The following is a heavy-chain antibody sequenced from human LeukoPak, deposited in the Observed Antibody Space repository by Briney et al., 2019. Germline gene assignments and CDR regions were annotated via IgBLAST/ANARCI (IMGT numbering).Heavy chain of an antibody. CDR2: ISAGGDNA. J-gene: IGHJ4*02. CDR1: VFTFRTYA. Sequence: GGSLRLSCAAPVFTFRTYAMRWVRQAPRGGREWVSGISAGGDNAHYADSVKGRFTISRDNSKNTLYLQMNGLRAEDTAVYYCAKDTRAGGWGQGTLVTVCS. D-gene: IGHD1-26*01. V-gene: IGHV3-23*01. CDR3: AKDTRAGG.